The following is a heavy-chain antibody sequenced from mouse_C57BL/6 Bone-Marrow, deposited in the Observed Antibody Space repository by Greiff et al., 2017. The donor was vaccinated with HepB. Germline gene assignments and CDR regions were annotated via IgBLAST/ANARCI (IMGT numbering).Heavy chain of an antibody. CDR1: GYTFTSYW. D-gene: IGHD2-3*01. CDR2: IYPGNSDT. CDR3: TRSRWLLTCAMDY. V-gene: IGHV1-5*01. Sequence: VQLQQSGTVLARPGASVKMSCKTSGYTFTSYWMHWVKQRPGQGLEWIGAIYPGNSDTSYNQKFKGKAKLTAVTSASTAYMELSSLTNEDSAVYYCTRSRWLLTCAMDYWGQGTSVTVSS. J-gene: IGHJ4*01.